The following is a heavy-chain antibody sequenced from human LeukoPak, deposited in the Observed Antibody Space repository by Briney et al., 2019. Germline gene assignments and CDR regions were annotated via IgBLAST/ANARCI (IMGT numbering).Heavy chain of an antibody. CDR2: VYHSGGT. Sequence: PSETLSLTCAVCGGSISSGDYSWSWIRQPAGRGLEWIGYVYHSGGTYYNPSLKSRVTMSLDRSKNQFSLKLSSVTAADTAVYYCARGADLLTGYYPFDSWGQGTLVTISS. J-gene: IGHJ4*02. V-gene: IGHV4-30-2*01. D-gene: IGHD3-9*01. CDR3: ARGADLLTGYYPFDS. CDR1: GGSISSGDYS.